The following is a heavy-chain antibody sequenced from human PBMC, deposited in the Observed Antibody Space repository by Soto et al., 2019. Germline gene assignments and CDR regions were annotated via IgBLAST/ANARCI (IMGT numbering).Heavy chain of an antibody. CDR2: IYYRGST. CDR3: ASPAGADFTFDY. Sequence: SETLSLTCAVSGGSISGDDYYWSWIRQAPGRGLEWIGTIYYRGSTYYNPSLESRVTISADTSKNQLSLNLRSVTAADTAVYYCASPAGADFTFDYWGQGILVTVSS. V-gene: IGHV4-39*01. J-gene: IGHJ4*02. CDR1: GGSISGDDYY.